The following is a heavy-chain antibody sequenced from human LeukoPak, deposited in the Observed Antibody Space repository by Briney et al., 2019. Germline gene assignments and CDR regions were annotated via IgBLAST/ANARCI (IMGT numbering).Heavy chain of an antibody. CDR3: ARVGWTRFLDY. CDR1: GGSISSYY. CDR2: IYYSGST. Sequence: SETLSLTCTVSGGSISSYYWSWIRQPPGKGLEWIGYIYYSGSTNYNPSLKSRVTISVDTSKNQFSLKLSSVTAADTAVYYRARVGWTRFLDYWGQGTLVTVSS. J-gene: IGHJ4*02. D-gene: IGHD2-2*01. V-gene: IGHV4-59*01.